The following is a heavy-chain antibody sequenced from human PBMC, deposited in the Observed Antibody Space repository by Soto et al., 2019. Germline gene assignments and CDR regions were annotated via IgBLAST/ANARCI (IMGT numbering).Heavy chain of an antibody. CDR1: RGFISGRTYY. J-gene: IGHJ6*02. Sequence: ASETLSLTCTVARGFISGRTYYCGWIRQPPGKGLEWIASMYYSGTTYYNPSLKSRVTISVDTSKNQVSLKLTSVTAADTAVYYCARQSAISVAYCYLMYFCAQRSTV. CDR3: ARQSAISVAYCYLMYF. D-gene: IGHD2-21*02. CDR2: MYYSGTT. V-gene: IGHV4-39*01.